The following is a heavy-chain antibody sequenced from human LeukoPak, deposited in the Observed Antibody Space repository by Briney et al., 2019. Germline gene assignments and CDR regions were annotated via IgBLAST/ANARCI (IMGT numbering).Heavy chain of an antibody. CDR2: IRYDGSNK. J-gene: IGHJ4*02. Sequence: PGGSLRLSCAASGFTFSSYGMHWLRQAPGKGLEWVAFIRYDGSNKYYADSVKGRFTISRDNSKNTLYLQMNSLRAEDTAVYYWAKDRLLWFGELLPPYYFDYWGQGTLVTVSS. D-gene: IGHD3-10*01. CDR1: GFTFSSYG. CDR3: AKDRLLWFGELLPPYYFDY. V-gene: IGHV3-30*02.